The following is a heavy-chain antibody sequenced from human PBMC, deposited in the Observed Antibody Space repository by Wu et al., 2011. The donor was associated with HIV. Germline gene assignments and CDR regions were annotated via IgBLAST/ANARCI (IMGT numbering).Heavy chain of an antibody. CDR3: ARPEYGY. D-gene: IGHD6-6*01. J-gene: IGHJ4*02. Sequence: QVQLVQSGAEVKKPGASVKVSCKASGYTFTSYGISWVRQAPGQGLEWMGWVNTYNGNTNYAQNLQGRVTMTRDTSISTAYMELSRLRSDDTAVYYCARPEYGYWGQGTLVTVSS. V-gene: IGHV1-18*01. CDR2: VNTYNGNT. CDR1: GYTFTSYG.